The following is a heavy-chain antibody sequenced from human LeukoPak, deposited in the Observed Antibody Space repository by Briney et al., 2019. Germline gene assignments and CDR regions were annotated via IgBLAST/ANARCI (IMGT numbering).Heavy chain of an antibody. D-gene: IGHD5-18*01. CDR2: ISSSSSTI. Sequence: GGSLRLSCAASGFTFSSYSMNWVRQAPGKGLEWVSYISSSSSTIYYADSVKGRFTISRDNAKNSLYLQMNSLRAEDTAVYYCARLRGYSYGYFYYYYMDVWGKGTTVTVSS. J-gene: IGHJ6*03. CDR3: ARLRGYSYGYFYYYYMDV. CDR1: GFTFSSYS. V-gene: IGHV3-48*01.